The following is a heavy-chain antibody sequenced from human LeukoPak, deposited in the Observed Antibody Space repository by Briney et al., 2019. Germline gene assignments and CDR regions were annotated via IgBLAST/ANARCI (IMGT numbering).Heavy chain of an antibody. D-gene: IGHD6-25*01. Sequence: GGSLRLSCAASGFIFSSQALSWVRQAPGKGLEWVSSVSGNGGDIYYTDSVKGRFTISRDNSRNTLYLQMNSLRADDTAVYYCAKEDRRLRSGFDPWAREPWSPSPQ. J-gene: IGHJ5*02. CDR3: AKEDRRLRSGFDP. CDR1: GFIFSSQA. CDR2: VSGNGGDI. V-gene: IGHV3-23*01.